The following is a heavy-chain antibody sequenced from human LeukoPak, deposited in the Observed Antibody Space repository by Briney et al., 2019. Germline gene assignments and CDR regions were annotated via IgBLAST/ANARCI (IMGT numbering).Heavy chain of an antibody. Sequence: ASVKVSCKASGYTSTGYYMHWVRQAPGQRLECMGWINPNSGGTNYAQKFQGWVTMTRDTSISTAYMELSRLRSDDTAVYYCARGYCSGGSCYSRSRIFDYWGQGTLVTVSS. CDR3: ARGYCSGGSCYSRSRIFDY. CDR1: GYTSTGYY. V-gene: IGHV1-2*04. CDR2: INPNSGGT. D-gene: IGHD2-15*01. J-gene: IGHJ4*02.